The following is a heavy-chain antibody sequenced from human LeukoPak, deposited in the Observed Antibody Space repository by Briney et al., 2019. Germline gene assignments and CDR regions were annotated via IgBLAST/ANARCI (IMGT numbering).Heavy chain of an antibody. V-gene: IGHV3-53*01. CDR3: ARDLHPRLTGYFDY. CDR1: GFTVSSYY. CDR2: IYSGGST. Sequence: GGSLRLSCVASGFTVSSYYVSWVRQAPGKGLEWVSVIYSGGSTYYADSVGGRFTVSRDNSKNTLYLEMRSLRAEDTAEYYCARDLHPRLTGYFDYWGQGTLVTVSS. D-gene: IGHD3-16*01. J-gene: IGHJ4*02.